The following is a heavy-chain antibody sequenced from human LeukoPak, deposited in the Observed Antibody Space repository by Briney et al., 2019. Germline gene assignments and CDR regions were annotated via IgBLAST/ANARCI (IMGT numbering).Heavy chain of an antibody. D-gene: IGHD4-17*01. CDR2: ICSSGSTK. J-gene: IGHJ4*02. CDR3: ARGTLAHYGDSYYFDY. Sequence: GGSLRLSCAASGFTFSDYYMSWIRQAPGKGLEGVSYICSSGSTKYYADSVKGRFTISRDNAKNSLYLQMNSLRAEDTAVYYCARGTLAHYGDSYYFDYWGQGTLVTVSS. V-gene: IGHV3-11*01. CDR1: GFTFSDYY.